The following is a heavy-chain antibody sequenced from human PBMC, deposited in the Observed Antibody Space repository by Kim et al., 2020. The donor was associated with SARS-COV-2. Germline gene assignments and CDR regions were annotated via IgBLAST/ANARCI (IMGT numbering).Heavy chain of an antibody. CDR2: ISYDGSNK. CDR1: GFTFSSYA. V-gene: IGHV3-30*04. J-gene: IGHJ4*02. CDR3: ARDVFLGWLRMAGPFDY. D-gene: IGHD3-22*01. Sequence: GGSLRLSCAASGFTFSSYAMHWVRQAPGKGLEWVAVISYDGSNKYYADSVKGRFTISRDNSKNTLYLQMNSLRVEDTAVYYCARDVFLGWLRMAGPFDYWGQGTLVTVSS.